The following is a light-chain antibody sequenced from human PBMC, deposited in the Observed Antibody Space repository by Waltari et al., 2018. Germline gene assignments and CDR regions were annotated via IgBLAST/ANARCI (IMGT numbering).Light chain of an antibody. Sequence: DVVMTQSPLSLSVTLGQPASISCRSSASLVHSDGNTYLNWFQQRPGQPPRRLIYKVSNRDSGVPDRFSGSGSGTDFTLKISRVEAEDIGVYYCMQGTHWPPYTFGQGTKLEIK. V-gene: IGKV2-30*02. J-gene: IGKJ2*01. CDR1: ASLVHSDGNTY. CDR2: KVS. CDR3: MQGTHWPPYT.